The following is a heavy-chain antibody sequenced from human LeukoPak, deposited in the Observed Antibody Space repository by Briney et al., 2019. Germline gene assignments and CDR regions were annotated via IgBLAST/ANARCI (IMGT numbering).Heavy chain of an antibody. CDR3: AKSLYGGCDY. CDR1: GFSFSTYA. Sequence: PGGSLRLSCAASGFSFSTYAMSWVRQAPGKGLEWVSGVNGNGGSTSYADSVKGRFTIFRDNSKNTVYLQMNGLRVEDTAVYYCAKSLYGGCDYWGQGTVVTVSS. CDR2: VNGNGGST. D-gene: IGHD3-16*02. J-gene: IGHJ4*02. V-gene: IGHV3-23*01.